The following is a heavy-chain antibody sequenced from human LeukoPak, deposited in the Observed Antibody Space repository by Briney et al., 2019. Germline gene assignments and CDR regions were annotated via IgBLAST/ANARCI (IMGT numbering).Heavy chain of an antibody. CDR1: GFTFSGSA. D-gene: IGHD3-22*01. Sequence: GGSLRLSCAASGFTFSGSAMHWVRQASGKGLEWVGRIRSKANSYATAYAASVKGRFTISRDDSKNTAYLQMNSLKTEDTAVYYCTRRWDGSGYFLPLDYWGQGTLVTVPS. V-gene: IGHV3-73*01. CDR3: TRRWDGSGYFLPLDY. CDR2: IRSKANSYAT. J-gene: IGHJ4*02.